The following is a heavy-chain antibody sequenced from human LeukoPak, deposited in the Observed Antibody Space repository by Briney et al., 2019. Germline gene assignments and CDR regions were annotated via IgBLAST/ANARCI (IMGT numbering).Heavy chain of an antibody. J-gene: IGHJ3*02. CDR3: ARGVSNYDYDSSGYYAFDI. CDR2: ISAYNGNT. CDR1: GYTFTSYG. D-gene: IGHD3-22*01. V-gene: IGHV1-18*01. Sequence: ASVKVSCKASGYTFTSYGISWVRQAPGQGLEWMGWISAYNGNTNYAQKLQGRVTMTTDTSTSTAYMELRSLRSDDTAVYYCARGVSNYDYDSSGYYAFDIWGQGTMVTVSS.